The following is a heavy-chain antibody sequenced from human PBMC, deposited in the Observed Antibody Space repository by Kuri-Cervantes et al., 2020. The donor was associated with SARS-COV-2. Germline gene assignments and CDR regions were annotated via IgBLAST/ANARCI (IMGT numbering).Heavy chain of an antibody. D-gene: IGHD1-7*01. V-gene: IGHV3-33*01. Sequence: GGSLRLSCAASGFTLSSYAMHWVRQAPGKGLEWVAVIWYDGSNKYHADSVKGRFTISRDNSKNTLYLQMNSLRAEDTAVYYCARCSGITGTDFYYYYGMDVWGQGTTVTVSS. CDR1: GFTLSSYA. J-gene: IGHJ6*02. CDR3: ARCSGITGTDFYYYYGMDV. CDR2: IWYDGSNK.